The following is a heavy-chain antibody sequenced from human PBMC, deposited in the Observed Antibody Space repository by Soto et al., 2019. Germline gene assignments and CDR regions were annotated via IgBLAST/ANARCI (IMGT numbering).Heavy chain of an antibody. CDR2: VYYTGST. Sequence: LSLTCSVSGGSISGSYWSWVRQSPGKGLEWLGYVYYTGSTNYSPSLRSRVSISVDTSKNEFSLRLSSVTAADTAVYFCARSVAVPGAHIDYWGQGTQVTVSS. D-gene: IGHD6-19*01. J-gene: IGHJ4*02. CDR3: ARSVAVPGAHIDY. V-gene: IGHV4-59*01. CDR1: GGSISGSY.